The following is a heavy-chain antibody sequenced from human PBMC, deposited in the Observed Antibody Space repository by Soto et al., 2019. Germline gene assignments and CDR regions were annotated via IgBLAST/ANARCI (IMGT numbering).Heavy chain of an antibody. CDR3: GKGRSYYYYYGVDV. CDR2: IIDSGGST. V-gene: IGHV3-23*01. D-gene: IGHD1-26*01. Sequence: EVHLLESGGALVQPGGSLRLSCAASGFTFSSCAMGWVRQVPGKGLAWVSDIIDSGGSTYYEDSVKGRVTISRDNSKTTLYLQMNSLRAEDTAVYYCGKGRSYYYYYGVDVWGQGTTVTVSS. CDR1: GFTFSSCA. J-gene: IGHJ6*02.